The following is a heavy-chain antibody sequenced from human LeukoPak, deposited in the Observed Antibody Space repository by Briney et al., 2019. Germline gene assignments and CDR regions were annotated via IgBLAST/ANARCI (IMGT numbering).Heavy chain of an antibody. CDR2: IYPGDSDT. J-gene: IGHJ4*02. V-gene: IGHV5-51*01. D-gene: IGHD3-9*01. CDR3: ARPRYDILTGYDYYFDY. Sequence: GESLKISCKGSGYSFTSYWIGWVRQMPGKGLEWMGIIYPGDSDTSYSPSFQGQVTISADKSISTAYLQWSSLKASDTAMYYCARPRYDILTGYDYYFDYWGQGTLVTVSS. CDR1: GYSFTSYW.